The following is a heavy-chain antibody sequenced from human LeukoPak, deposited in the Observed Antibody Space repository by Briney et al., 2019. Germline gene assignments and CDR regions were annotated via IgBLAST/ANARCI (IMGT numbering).Heavy chain of an antibody. CDR3: ARVRPDSSSWYYYGMDV. J-gene: IGHJ6*02. Sequence: GGSLRLSCTASGVTLSSYAMSWARQAPGKGLEWVSGISSSGSGGNTYYADSVKGRFTISRDSSKNSLYLQMNSLRAEDTAVYYCARVRPDSSSWYYYGMDVWGQGTTVTVSS. CDR2: ISSSGSGGNT. CDR1: GVTLSSYA. V-gene: IGHV3-23*01. D-gene: IGHD6-13*01.